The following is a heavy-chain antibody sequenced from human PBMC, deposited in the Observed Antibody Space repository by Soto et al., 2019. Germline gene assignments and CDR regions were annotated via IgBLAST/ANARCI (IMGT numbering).Heavy chain of an antibody. CDR2: IYWDDDK. Sequence: QITLKESGPPLVKPTQTLTLTCTFSGFSLSTSGVGVGWIRQPPGKALEWLALIYWDDDKRYSPSLKSRLTSTTHTSKNHAVLTMTNMNPVYTATDYCAHRRRGSYFGYWGEGTLGTVSS. CDR3: AHRRRGSYFGY. J-gene: IGHJ4*02. D-gene: IGHD3-16*01. V-gene: IGHV2-5*02. CDR1: GFSLSTSGVG.